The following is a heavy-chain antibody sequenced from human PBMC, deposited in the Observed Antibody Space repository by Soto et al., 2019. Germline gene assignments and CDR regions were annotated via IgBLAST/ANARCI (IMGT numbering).Heavy chain of an antibody. CDR3: ARVPYGGSYWREFDY. CDR2: IFISSSYI. V-gene: IGHV3-21*01. J-gene: IGHJ4*02. Sequence: EVQLVESGGGLVKPGGSLRLSCAASGFTFSSYSMNWVRQAPGKGLEWVSSIFISSSYIYYAASVKGRFTISRDNAKNSLYLQMNSLRADDTAVYYCARVPYGGSYWREFDYWGQGTLVTVSS. D-gene: IGHD1-26*01. CDR1: GFTFSSYS.